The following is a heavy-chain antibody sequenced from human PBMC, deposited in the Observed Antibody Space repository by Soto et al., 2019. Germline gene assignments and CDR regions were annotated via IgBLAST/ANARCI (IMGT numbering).Heavy chain of an antibody. D-gene: IGHD6-19*01. CDR1: GGSISGSY. CDR2: VYYTGST. Sequence: LSLTCSVSGGSISGSYWSWIRQSPGKGLEWLGYVYYTGSTNYSPSLRSRVSISVDTSKNEFSLRLSSVTAADTAVYFCARSVAVPGAHIDYWGQGTHVTVSS. V-gene: IGHV4-59*01. CDR3: ARSVAVPGAHIDY. J-gene: IGHJ4*02.